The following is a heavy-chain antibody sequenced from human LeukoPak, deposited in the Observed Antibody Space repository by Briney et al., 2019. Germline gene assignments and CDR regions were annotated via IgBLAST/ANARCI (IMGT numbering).Heavy chain of an antibody. CDR2: IYYTGNT. CDR3: ARGGVSSGWAYYYYYYAMDV. CDR1: GGSINSSSYY. D-gene: IGHD6-19*01. J-gene: IGHJ6*02. V-gene: IGHV4-39*01. Sequence: SETLSLTCTVSGGSINSSSYYWGWIRQPPGKGREWIGSIYYTGNTYYKPSLESRVTISVDTSKNQFSLKLSSVTAADTAVYYCARGGVSSGWAYYYYYYAMDVWGQGTTVTVSS.